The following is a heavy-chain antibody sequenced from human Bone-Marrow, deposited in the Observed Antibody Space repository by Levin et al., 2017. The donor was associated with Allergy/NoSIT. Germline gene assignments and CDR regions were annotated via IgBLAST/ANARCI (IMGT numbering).Heavy chain of an antibody. V-gene: IGHV3-74*01. D-gene: IGHD3-10*01. CDR1: GFTFSTYW. Sequence: PGGSLRLSCAASGFTFSTYWMHWVRQAPGKGLEWVSRISDDGSGRSYAASLKGRFTPSRDNAKNTLYLQMNRLRAEDTGVYYCARAVYYGSGNYDNDAFAIWGRGTMVTVSS. J-gene: IGHJ3*02. CDR2: ISDDGSGR. CDR3: ARAVYYGSGNYDNDAFAI.